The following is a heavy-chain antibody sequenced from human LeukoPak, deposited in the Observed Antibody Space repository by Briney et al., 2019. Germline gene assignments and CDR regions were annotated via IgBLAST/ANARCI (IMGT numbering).Heavy chain of an antibody. CDR3: ARVSYYYDSSGYYSPDFDY. Sequence: GGSLRLSCAASGFTFSSCSMNWVRQAPGKGLECVSSISSSSSYIYYADSVKGRFTISRDNAKNSLYLQMNSLRAEDTAVYYCARVSYYYDSSGYYSPDFDYWGQGTLVTVSS. CDR2: ISSSSSYI. CDR1: GFTFSSCS. J-gene: IGHJ4*02. D-gene: IGHD3-22*01. V-gene: IGHV3-21*01.